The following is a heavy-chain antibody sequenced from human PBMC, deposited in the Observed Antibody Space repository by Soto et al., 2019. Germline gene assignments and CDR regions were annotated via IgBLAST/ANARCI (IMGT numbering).Heavy chain of an antibody. D-gene: IGHD1-26*01. CDR3: ARDGFTVISSGSFDY. Sequence: VQLVQSGAEVRKPGASVKVSCKASGYTFSSYGISWVRQAPGKGLEWMGWISAGKGDTNDAQKCLGRVSMTTDTPTSTAYMELRSLTSDDTAVYYCARDGFTVISSGSFDYWGQGTRVTVSS. V-gene: IGHV1-18*04. CDR1: GYTFSSYG. CDR2: ISAGKGDT. J-gene: IGHJ4*02.